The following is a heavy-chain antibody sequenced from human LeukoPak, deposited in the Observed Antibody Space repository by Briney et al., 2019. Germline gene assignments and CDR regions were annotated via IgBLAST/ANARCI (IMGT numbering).Heavy chain of an antibody. D-gene: IGHD3-16*01. CDR3: ATYTHWVAGDV. Sequence: GGTLRLSCAASGFTFSDSWMSWVRKAPGKGKEWVANMNQDGSAKGYVDSVKGRFTISRDNARNSLYLQMSSLRPEDTAVYYCATYTHWVAGDVWGQGTTVTVSS. V-gene: IGHV3-7*02. CDR1: GFTFSDSW. J-gene: IGHJ6*02. CDR2: MNQDGSAK.